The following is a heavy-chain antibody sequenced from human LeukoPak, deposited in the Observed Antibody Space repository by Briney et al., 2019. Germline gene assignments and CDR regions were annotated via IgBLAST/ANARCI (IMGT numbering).Heavy chain of an antibody. V-gene: IGHV3-74*01. CDR3: ARDRGFCSGGACYLFDS. J-gene: IGHJ4*02. D-gene: IGHD2-15*01. CDR2: IRTDGGNT. CDR1: GFTLSGYW. Sequence: GGSLRLPCAASGFTLSGYWMHWVRHAPGNGLVWVSLIRTDGGNTTYADSVKGRFTISRDNAKNTLYLQMNSLRAEDTAVYYCARDRGFCSGGACYLFDSWGQGVLVTVSS.